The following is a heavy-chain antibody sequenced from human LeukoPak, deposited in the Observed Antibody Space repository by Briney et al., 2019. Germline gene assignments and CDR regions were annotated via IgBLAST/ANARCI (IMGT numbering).Heavy chain of an antibody. CDR2: INPNSGAT. J-gene: IGHJ4*02. D-gene: IGHD6-25*01. V-gene: IGHV1-2*02. CDR3: ARVGSAAATADY. Sequence: GASVKVSCKASGYTFTGYYMHWVRQAPGQGLEWMGWINPNSGATDYVQRFQGRVTMTRDTSISTAYMELSSLKSDDTAVYFCARVGSAAATADYWGQGTLVTVSS. CDR1: GYTFTGYY.